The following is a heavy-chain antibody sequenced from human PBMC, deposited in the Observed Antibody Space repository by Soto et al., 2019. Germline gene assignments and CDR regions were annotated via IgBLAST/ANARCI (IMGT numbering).Heavy chain of an antibody. CDR1: GYTFTSYA. J-gene: IGHJ5*02. Sequence: ASVKVSCKASGYTFTSYAMNWVRQAPGQGLEWMGWINTNTGNPTYAQGFTGRFVFSLDTSVSTAYLQICSLKAEVTAVYYCARDQAYYYDSSGYYGTGQNWFDPWG. D-gene: IGHD3-22*01. V-gene: IGHV7-4-1*01. CDR2: INTNTGNP. CDR3: ARDQAYYYDSSGYYGTGQNWFDP.